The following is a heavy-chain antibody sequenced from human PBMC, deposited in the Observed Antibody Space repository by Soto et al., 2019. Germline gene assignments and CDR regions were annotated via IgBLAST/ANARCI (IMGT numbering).Heavy chain of an antibody. J-gene: IGHJ6*02. CDR1: GYPLTGYY. V-gene: IGHV1-2*02. D-gene: IGHD2-2*02. CDR2: INPNSGGT. Sequence: QVQLVQSGPGVKKPGASVKVSCKASGYPLTGYYMPWVRQAPGQGLEWMGWINPNSGGTNYAQKFQGRVNMTRDTSSSTAYMELSRLRSDDTAVYYCARDGPAAIGGYYGMDVWGQGTTVTVSS. CDR3: ARDGPAAIGGYYGMDV.